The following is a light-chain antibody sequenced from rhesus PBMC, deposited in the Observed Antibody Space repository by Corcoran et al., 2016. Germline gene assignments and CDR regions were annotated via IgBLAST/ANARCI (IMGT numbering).Light chain of an antibody. Sequence: SAPTQPPSVSGSAGQSVYISCTGTSSDIGGYNYVSWYQKHPGKAPKLMIYGVSGRPDGVSGRFSGSKSGNTASLTISGLQAEDDVDYYCCSYTSSSTCIFGAGTRLTVL. J-gene: IGLJ1*01. CDR3: CSYTSSSTCI. V-gene: IGLV2S7*01. CDR2: GVS. CDR1: SSDIGGYNY.